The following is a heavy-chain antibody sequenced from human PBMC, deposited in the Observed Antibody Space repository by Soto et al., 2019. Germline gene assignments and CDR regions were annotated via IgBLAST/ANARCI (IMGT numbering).Heavy chain of an antibody. CDR2: IDYNGVT. CDR3: GRVMIGTSRHTDSDY. CDR1: GASVSSRDYY. J-gene: IGHJ4*02. D-gene: IGHD2-2*01. Sequence: SETLSLTCSVSGASVSSRDYYWGWIRQTPGKGLEWIGNIDYNGVTYYNPSLKSRVTVSKDTSKNQFSLKVASVTAADTAIYYCGRVMIGTSRHTDSDYWGQGTQVTVSS. V-gene: IGHV4-39*01.